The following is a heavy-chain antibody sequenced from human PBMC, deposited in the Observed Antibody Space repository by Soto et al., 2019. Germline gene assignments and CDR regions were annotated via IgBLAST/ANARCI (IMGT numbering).Heavy chain of an antibody. CDR2: ISSSSSYT. CDR1: GFTFSDYY. V-gene: IGHV3-11*06. J-gene: IGHJ6*02. Sequence: LRLSCAASGFTFSDYYMSWIRQAPGKGLEWVSYISSSSSYTNYADSVKGRFTISRDNAKNSLYLQMNSLRAEDTAVYYCARICSSTSCYLYYYGMDVWGQGTTVTVSS. CDR3: ARICSSTSCYLYYYGMDV. D-gene: IGHD2-2*01.